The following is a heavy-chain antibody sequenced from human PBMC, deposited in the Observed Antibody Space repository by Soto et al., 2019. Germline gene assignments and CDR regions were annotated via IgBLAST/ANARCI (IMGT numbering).Heavy chain of an antibody. Sequence: QVQLQQSGPGLVKPSQTLSLTCAISGDSVSSNSAAWNWIRQSPSRGLEWLGRTYYRSKWYNDYAVSVKSRITINLDTSKNQFSLQLNSVTPEDTAVYYCARDQVIAAAGEDYYYMDVWGKGTTVTVSS. CDR3: ARDQVIAAAGEDYYYMDV. CDR1: GDSVSSNSAA. J-gene: IGHJ6*03. D-gene: IGHD6-13*01. CDR2: TYYRSKWYN. V-gene: IGHV6-1*01.